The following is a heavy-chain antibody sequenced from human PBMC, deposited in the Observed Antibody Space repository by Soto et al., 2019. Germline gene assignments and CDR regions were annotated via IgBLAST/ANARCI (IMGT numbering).Heavy chain of an antibody. J-gene: IGHJ6*02. CDR3: ARGGTGYYSYYYYGMDV. Sequence: PSDTLSLTCTVSGGSISSSSYYWGWIRQPPGKGLEWIGSIYYSWSTYYNPSLKSRVTISVDMSKNQFSLKLSSVTAADTAVYYCARGGTGYYSYYYYGMDVWGQGTTVT. CDR2: IYYSWST. V-gene: IGHV4-39*01. CDR1: GGSISSSSYY. D-gene: IGHD3-9*01.